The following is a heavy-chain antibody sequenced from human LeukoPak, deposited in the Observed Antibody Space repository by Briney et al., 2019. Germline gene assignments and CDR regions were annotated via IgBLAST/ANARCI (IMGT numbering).Heavy chain of an antibody. J-gene: IGHJ4*02. CDR1: GFTFDDYG. Sequence: PGGSLRLSCAASGFTFDDYGMSWVRQAPGKGLEWVSGINWNGGSTGYADSVKGRFTISRDNAKNSLYLQMNSLRAEDTALYYCASGYYGDYKSGFDYWGQGTLVTVPS. CDR2: INWNGGST. V-gene: IGHV3-20*04. D-gene: IGHD4-17*01. CDR3: ASGYYGDYKSGFDY.